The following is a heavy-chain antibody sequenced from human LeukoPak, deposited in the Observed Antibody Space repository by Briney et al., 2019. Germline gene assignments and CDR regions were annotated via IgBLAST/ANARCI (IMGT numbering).Heavy chain of an antibody. V-gene: IGHV3-23*01. Sequence: PGGSLRLSCAASGFTVSSNYMSWVRQAPGKGLEWVSTISGSGGNTYYADSVKGRFTISRDNSKNTLYLQMNSLKAEDTAVYYCAKEGEGHITMKALLTRDLDYWGQGTLVTVSS. CDR3: AKEGEGHITMKALLTRDLDY. D-gene: IGHD3-22*01. CDR1: GFTVSSNY. CDR2: ISGSGGNT. J-gene: IGHJ4*02.